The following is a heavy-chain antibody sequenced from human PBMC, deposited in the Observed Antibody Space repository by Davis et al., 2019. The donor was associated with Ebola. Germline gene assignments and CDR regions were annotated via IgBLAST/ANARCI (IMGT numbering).Heavy chain of an antibody. CDR3: ARDRVPSGIGGFWFDP. Sequence: PGGSLRLSCAASGFTFSSYAMSWVRQAPGKGLEWVSAISGSGGSTYYADSVKGRFTISRDNSKNTLYLQMSSLRAEDTAVYYCARDRVPSGIGGFWFDPWGQGTLVTVSS. J-gene: IGHJ5*02. D-gene: IGHD2-2*01. CDR1: GFTFSSYA. V-gene: IGHV3-23*01. CDR2: ISGSGGST.